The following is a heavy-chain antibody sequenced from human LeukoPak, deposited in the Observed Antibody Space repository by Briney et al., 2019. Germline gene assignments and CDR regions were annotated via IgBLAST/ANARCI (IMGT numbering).Heavy chain of an antibody. CDR2: IKQDGTER. Sequence: GGSLRLSCAASGFTFSSYWMTWVRQAPGKGLEWVATIKQDGTERYNLDSVRGRFTISRDNAKNSLFLQVNSLRAEDTALYYCARYVNYFDPWGQGTLITVSS. D-gene: IGHD3-10*02. CDR1: GFTFSSYW. CDR3: ARYVNYFDP. J-gene: IGHJ4*02. V-gene: IGHV3-7*01.